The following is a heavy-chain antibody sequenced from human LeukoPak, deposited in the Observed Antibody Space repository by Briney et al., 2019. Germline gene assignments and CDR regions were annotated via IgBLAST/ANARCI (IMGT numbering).Heavy chain of an antibody. J-gene: IGHJ4*02. CDR3: ARVDSENYDY. CDR1: GFRFSSYV. V-gene: IGHV3-23*01. CDR2: IDGSDGAS. Sequence: PGGSLRLSCAASGFRFSSYVMSWVRQAPGKGLEYVSSIDGSDGASYYADSVKGRFTISRDNSKNTLFLQMNSLRVEDTAVYYCARVDSENYDYWGQGTLLTVSS. D-gene: IGHD1-7*01.